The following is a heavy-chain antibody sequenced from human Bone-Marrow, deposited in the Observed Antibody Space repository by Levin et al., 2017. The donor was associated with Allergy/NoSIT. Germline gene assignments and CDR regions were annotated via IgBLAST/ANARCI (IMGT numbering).Heavy chain of an antibody. Sequence: SVKVSCKTSADTFSSYVLSWVRQAPGQGLEWMGAILPSFGTPEYAQKFRGRVTITAERSTSTVYIELTRLTFDDTAIYYCARPPRGAGWNGVNVWGQGTTVIVSS. CDR2: ILPSFGTP. V-gene: IGHV1-69*06. J-gene: IGHJ6*02. D-gene: IGHD3-10*01. CDR1: ADTFSSYV. CDR3: ARPPRGAGWNGVNV.